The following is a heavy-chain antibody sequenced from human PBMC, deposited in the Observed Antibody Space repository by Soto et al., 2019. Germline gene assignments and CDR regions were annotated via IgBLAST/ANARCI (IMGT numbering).Heavy chain of an antibody. J-gene: IGHJ4*02. V-gene: IGHV1-2*02. D-gene: IGHD6-13*01. CDR2: INPNSGGT. Sequence: ASVKVSCKASGYTFTGYYMHWVRQAPGQGLEWMGWINPNSGGTNYAQKFQGRVTMTRDTSISTAYMELSRLRSDDTAVYYCATLRSSWYNFEYWGQGTLVTLSS. CDR3: ATLRSSWYNFEY. CDR1: GYTFTGYY.